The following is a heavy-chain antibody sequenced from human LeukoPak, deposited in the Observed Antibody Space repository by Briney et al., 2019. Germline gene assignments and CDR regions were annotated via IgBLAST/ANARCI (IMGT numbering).Heavy chain of an antibody. CDR2: ISSSGSTI. J-gene: IGHJ6*03. Sequence: GGSLRLSCAASGFTFSSYEMNWVRQAPGKGLEWVSYISSSGSTIYYADSAKGRFTISRDNAKNSLYLQMNSLRAEDTAVYYCARERYYDSSGGPPYMDVWGKGTTVTVSS. CDR1: GFTFSSYE. V-gene: IGHV3-48*03. CDR3: ARERYYDSSGGPPYMDV. D-gene: IGHD3-22*01.